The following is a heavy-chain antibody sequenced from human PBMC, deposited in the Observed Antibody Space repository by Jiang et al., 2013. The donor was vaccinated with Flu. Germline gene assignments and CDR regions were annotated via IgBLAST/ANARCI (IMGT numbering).Heavy chain of an antibody. D-gene: IGHD3-22*01. CDR2: INHSGST. CDR1: GGSFSDYY. CDR3: ARHRGYYDSGYYFDY. Sequence: KPSETLSLTCAVYGGSFSDYYWSWIRQPPGKGLEWIGEINHSGSTNYNPSLKSRVTISVDTSKNQFSLKLSSVTAADTAVYYCARHRGYYDSGYYFDYWGQGTLVTVSS. V-gene: IGHV4-34*01. J-gene: IGHJ4*02.